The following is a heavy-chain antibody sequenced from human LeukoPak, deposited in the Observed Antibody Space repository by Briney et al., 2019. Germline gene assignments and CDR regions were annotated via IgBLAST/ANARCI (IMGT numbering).Heavy chain of an antibody. V-gene: IGHV4-30-4*08. J-gene: IGHJ2*01. CDR3: ARDNMVRVWATWYFDL. CDR2: IYYSGST. D-gene: IGHD3-10*01. CDR1: GGSISSGDYY. Sequence: PSETLSLTCSVSGGSISSGDYYWSWIRQPPGKGLEWIGYIYYSGSTYYNPSLKSRVTISVDTSKNQFSLKLSSVTAADTAVYYCARDNMVRVWATWYFDLWGRGTLVTVSS.